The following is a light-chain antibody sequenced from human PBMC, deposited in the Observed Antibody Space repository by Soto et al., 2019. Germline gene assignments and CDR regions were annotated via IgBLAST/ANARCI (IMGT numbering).Light chain of an antibody. J-gene: IGKJ2*01. CDR2: GAS. CDR1: QTVVTN. V-gene: IGKV3-15*01. Sequence: VLTQSPVTLSVSLGERATLSCRASQTVVTNLTWYQLKPGQAPRLLIYGASTRATGIPARFSGSGSGTEFTLTIRSLQSEDFAVYYCQQYNNWPPYTFGQGTKLEIK. CDR3: QQYNNWPPYT.